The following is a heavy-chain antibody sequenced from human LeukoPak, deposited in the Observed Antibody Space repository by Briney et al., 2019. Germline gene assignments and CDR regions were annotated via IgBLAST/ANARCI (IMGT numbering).Heavy chain of an antibody. J-gene: IGHJ3*02. Sequence: GGSLRLSCAASGFTFSSYAMHWVRQAPGKGLEYVSAISSNGGSTYYANSVRGRFTISRDNSKNTLYLQMGSLRAEDTAVYYCARGLSGWYGGAFDIWGQGTMVTVSS. CDR3: ARGLSGWYGGAFDI. V-gene: IGHV3-64*01. CDR2: ISSNGGST. D-gene: IGHD6-19*01. CDR1: GFTFSSYA.